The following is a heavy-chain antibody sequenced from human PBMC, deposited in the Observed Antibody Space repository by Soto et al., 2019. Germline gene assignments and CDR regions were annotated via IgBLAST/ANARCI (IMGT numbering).Heavy chain of an antibody. CDR1: GLAFNGYP. CDR3: AKLEWLEFGGDY. J-gene: IGHJ4*02. Sequence: EVHLLESGGGVVQPGKSLKISCATFGLAFNGYPMTWVRQPPGQGLEWVSGISASGEKPYYADSVKGRFTISRDNSKNTLSLQMNSLRVEDTGIYYCAKLEWLEFGGDYWGQGTLVTVSS. CDR2: ISASGEKP. V-gene: IGHV3-23*01. D-gene: IGHD6-19*01.